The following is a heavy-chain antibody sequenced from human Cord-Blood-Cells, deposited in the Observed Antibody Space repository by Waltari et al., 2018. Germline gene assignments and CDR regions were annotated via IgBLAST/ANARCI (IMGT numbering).Heavy chain of an antibody. D-gene: IGHD6-13*01. CDR2: IIPIRGIA. J-gene: IGHJ3*02. CDR1: GGTLSSYA. CDR3: ARDWIAAADDAFDI. V-gene: IGHV1-69*09. Sequence: QVQLVQSGAEVKKPGSSLKFSCKASGGTLSSYAIIWVRQAPGQGLEWMGRIIPIRGIANYAQKLQGRVTITADKSTSTAYMELSSLRSEDTAVYYCARDWIAAADDAFDIWGQGTMVTVSS.